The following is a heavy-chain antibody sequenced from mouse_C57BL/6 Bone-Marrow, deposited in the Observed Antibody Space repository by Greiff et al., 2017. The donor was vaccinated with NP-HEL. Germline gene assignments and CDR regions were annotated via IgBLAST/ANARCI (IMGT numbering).Heavy chain of an antibody. D-gene: IGHD1-1*01. J-gene: IGHJ4*01. CDR3: ARMGLYYYGSSPYAMDY. CDR2: IWTGGGT. CDR1: GFSLTSYA. V-gene: IGHV2-9-1*01. Sequence: VKLVESGPGLVAPSQSLSITCTVSGFSLTSYAISWVRPPPGKGLEWLGVIWTGGGTNYNSALKSRLSISKVNSKSQVFLKMNSLQTDDTARYYCARMGLYYYGSSPYAMDYWGQGTSVTVSS.